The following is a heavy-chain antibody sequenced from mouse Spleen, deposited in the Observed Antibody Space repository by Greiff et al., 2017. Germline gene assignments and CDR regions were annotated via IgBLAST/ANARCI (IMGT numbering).Heavy chain of an antibody. V-gene: IGHV2-2*01. J-gene: IGHJ1*03. CDR2: IWSGGST. Sequence: QVQLKESGPGLVQPSQSLSITCTVSGFSLTSYGVHWVRQSPGKGLEWLGVIWSGGSTDYNAAFISRLSISKDNSKSQVFFKMNSLQADDTAIYYCARGGGKLGRWYFDVWGTGTTVTVSS. D-gene: IGHD4-1*01. CDR1: GFSLTSYG. CDR3: ARGGGKLGRWYFDV.